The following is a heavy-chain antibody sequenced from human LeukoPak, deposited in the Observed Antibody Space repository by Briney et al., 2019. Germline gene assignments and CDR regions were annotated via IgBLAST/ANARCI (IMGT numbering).Heavy chain of an antibody. CDR3: RYFDGSGSQTDY. V-gene: IGHV3-74*01. Sequence: GGSLRLSCAASGFTFSSYWMHWVRQAPGKGLVWVSRINSDGSSTNYADSVKGRFTISRDNAKNTLSLQTNSLRAEDTAVYYCRYFDGSGSQTDYWGQGTLVTVSS. J-gene: IGHJ4*02. CDR1: GFTFSSYW. D-gene: IGHD3-22*01. CDR2: INSDGSST.